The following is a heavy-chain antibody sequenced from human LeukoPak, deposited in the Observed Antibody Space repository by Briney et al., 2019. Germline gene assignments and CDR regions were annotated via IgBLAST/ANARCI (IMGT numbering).Heavy chain of an antibody. D-gene: IGHD6-13*01. V-gene: IGHV1-18*01. CDR3: ARDSPLRSWYRKYYFDY. Sequence: ASVKVSCKASGYTFISYGISWVRQAPGQGLEWMGWISAYNGNTDYAQKLQGRVTMTTDTSTSTAYMELRSLRSDDTAVYYCARDSPLRSWYRKYYFDYWGQGTLVTVSS. J-gene: IGHJ4*02. CDR2: ISAYNGNT. CDR1: GYTFISYG.